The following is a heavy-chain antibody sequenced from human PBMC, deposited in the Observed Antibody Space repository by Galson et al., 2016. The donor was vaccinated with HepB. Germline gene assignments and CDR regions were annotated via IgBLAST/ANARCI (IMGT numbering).Heavy chain of an antibody. Sequence: QSGAEVKKPGEFLRISCEGSGHSFTSYWISWVRQMPGKGLEWMGRIDPVDSQINYSPSFQGHITFSADKSINTAYLHWTGLRASDTAMYYCAREEKMDYCTSTRFPSFDFWGQGTLVTVSS. CDR1: GHSFTSYW. CDR3: AREEKMDYCTSTRFPSFDF. J-gene: IGHJ4*02. D-gene: IGHD2-2*01. V-gene: IGHV5-10-1*01. CDR2: IDPVDSQI.